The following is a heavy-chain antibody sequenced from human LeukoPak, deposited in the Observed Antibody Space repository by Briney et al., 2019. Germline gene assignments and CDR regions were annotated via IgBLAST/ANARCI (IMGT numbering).Heavy chain of an antibody. V-gene: IGHV4-31*03. J-gene: IGHJ5*02. Sequence: SQALSLTCTVSGGSISSGGYYWSWIRQHPGKGLEWIGYIYYSGSTYYNPSLKSRVTISVDTSKNQFSLKLSSVTAADTAVYYCAIGIVGATGWFDPWGQGTLVTVSS. CDR2: IYYSGST. D-gene: IGHD1-26*01. CDR3: AIGIVGATGWFDP. CDR1: GGSISSGGYY.